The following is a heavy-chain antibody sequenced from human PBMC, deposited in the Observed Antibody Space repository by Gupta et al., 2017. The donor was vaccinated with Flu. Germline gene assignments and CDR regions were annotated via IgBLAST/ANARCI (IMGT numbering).Heavy chain of an antibody. D-gene: IGHD2-2*01. CDR1: GFTFSSYS. J-gene: IGHJ6*03. CDR2: IASDGSHK. Sequence: QMLLVESGGGVVQFGTSLRLSCAASGFTFSSYSRTGVRQAPGKGLEWVADIASDGSHKDYADSVRGRFTISRDNSKNTLSLEMDSLRVEDTAVYYCAKDGPWTASCPYYCYYMDVWGKGTTVTVSS. CDR3: AKDGPWTASCPYYCYYMDV. V-gene: IGHV3-30*18.